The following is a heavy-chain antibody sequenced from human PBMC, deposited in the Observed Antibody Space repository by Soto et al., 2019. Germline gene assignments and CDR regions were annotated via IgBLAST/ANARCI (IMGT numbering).Heavy chain of an antibody. D-gene: IGHD3-16*01. Sequence: ASETLSLTCTVSGGSIRSGSHYWSWIRQHPGKGLEWIGYIYYSGSTYYNPSLKSRITISISTSKNQFSLKLASVTAADTAVYYWAREGGDGIDYWGQGTLVTVSS. CDR3: AREGGDGIDY. V-gene: IGHV4-31*03. CDR1: GGSIRSGSHY. J-gene: IGHJ4*02. CDR2: IYYSGST.